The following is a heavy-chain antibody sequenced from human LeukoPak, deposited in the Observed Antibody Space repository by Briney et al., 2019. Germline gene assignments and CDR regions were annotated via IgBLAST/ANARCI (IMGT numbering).Heavy chain of an antibody. J-gene: IGHJ4*02. CDR1: GGSISSGGYY. V-gene: IGHV4-31*03. D-gene: IGHD6-6*01. Sequence: SQTLSLTCTVSGGSISSGGYYWSWIRQHPGKGLEWIGYIYYNGSTSYNPSLKSRITISVDTSKNQFSLKLSSVTAADTAVYYCAREIRPSHSYFDYWGQGTLVTVSS. CDR2: IYYNGST. CDR3: AREIRPSHSYFDY.